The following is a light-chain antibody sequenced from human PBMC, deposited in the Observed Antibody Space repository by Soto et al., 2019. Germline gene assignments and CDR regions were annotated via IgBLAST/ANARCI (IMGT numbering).Light chain of an antibody. CDR1: QSGISN. J-gene: IGKJ1*01. CDR2: GAS. V-gene: IGKV3-15*01. Sequence: IVVSQSGAALSVSPEERGARLSRAIQSGISNLAWYQQKPGQAPRLLIYGASTRVTGIPARFSGSGSGTEFTLTISSLQSEDFAVYYCQQYNKWPPWTFGQGTKVDVK. CDR3: QQYNKWPPWT.